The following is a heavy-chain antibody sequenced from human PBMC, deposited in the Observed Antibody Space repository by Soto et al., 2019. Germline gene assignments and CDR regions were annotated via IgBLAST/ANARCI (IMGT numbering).Heavy chain of an antibody. D-gene: IGHD1-26*01. V-gene: IGHV5-10-1*01. CDR3: ARYRSYTYYYYYGMDV. CDR1: GYSFTSYW. CDR2: IDPSDSYT. Sequence: ESLKISCKGSGYSFTSYWISWVRQMPGKGLEWMGRIDPSDSYTNYSPSFQGHVTISADKSISTAYLQWSSLKASDTAMYYCARYRSYTYYYYYGMDVWGQGTTVTVSS. J-gene: IGHJ6*02.